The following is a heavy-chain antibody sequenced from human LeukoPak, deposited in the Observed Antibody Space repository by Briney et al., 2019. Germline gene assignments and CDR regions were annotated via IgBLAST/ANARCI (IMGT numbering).Heavy chain of an antibody. Sequence: SDTLSLTCTVSGGSISSYYWSWIRQPPGKGLECIGYIYYSGSTNYNPSLKSRVTISVNTSKNQFSLKLSSVTAADTAVYYCARGLSSTYYYDSSGYYPRGVFDYWGQGTLVTVSS. D-gene: IGHD3-22*01. CDR1: GGSISSYY. CDR3: ARGLSSTYYYDSSGYYPRGVFDY. CDR2: IYYSGST. J-gene: IGHJ4*02. V-gene: IGHV4-59*07.